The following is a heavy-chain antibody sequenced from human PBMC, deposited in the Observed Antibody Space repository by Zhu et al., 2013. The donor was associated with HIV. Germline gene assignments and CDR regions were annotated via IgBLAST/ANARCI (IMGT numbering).Heavy chain of an antibody. CDR3: ARGSSDYYGSGTSGSYGPTEMFDP. D-gene: IGHD3-10*01. CDR1: GGTFSSYA. J-gene: IGHJ5*02. CDR2: IIPIFGTA. Sequence: QVQLVQSGAEVKKPGSSVKVSCKASGGTFSSYAISWVRQAPGQGLEWMGGIIPIFGTANYAQKFQGRVTITADKSTSTAYMELSSLRSEDTAVYYCARGSSDYYGSGTSGSYGPTEMFDPWGQGTLVTVSS. V-gene: IGHV1-69*06.